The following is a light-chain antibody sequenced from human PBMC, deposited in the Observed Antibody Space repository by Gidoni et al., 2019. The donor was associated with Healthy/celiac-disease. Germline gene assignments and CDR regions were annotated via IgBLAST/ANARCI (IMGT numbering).Light chain of an antibody. J-gene: IGLJ2*01. CDR1: SSNIGAGYD. Sequence: QSVLTQPPSVSWAPGQRVTIPCTGSSSNIGAGYDVHWYQQLPGTAPKLLIYGNSNRPSGVPDRFSGSKSGTSASLAITGLQAEDEADYYCQSYDSSLSGVVFGGGTKLTVL. V-gene: IGLV1-40*01. CDR3: QSYDSSLSGVV. CDR2: GNS.